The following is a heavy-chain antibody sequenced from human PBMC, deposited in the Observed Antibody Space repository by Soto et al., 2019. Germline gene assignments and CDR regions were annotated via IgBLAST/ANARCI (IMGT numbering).Heavy chain of an antibody. V-gene: IGHV3-23*01. CDR1: GFTFSSYA. J-gene: IGHJ4*02. CDR2: ISGSGGST. Sequence: EVQLLESGGGLVQPGGSLRLSCAASGFTFSSYAMSWVRQAPGKGLEWVSAISGSGGSTYYADSVKGRFTISRDNSKNTLYLQMNSLRAEATAVYYCAKVPSYYMAVAGTFDYWGQGTLVTVSS. CDR3: AKVPSYYMAVAGTFDY. D-gene: IGHD6-19*01.